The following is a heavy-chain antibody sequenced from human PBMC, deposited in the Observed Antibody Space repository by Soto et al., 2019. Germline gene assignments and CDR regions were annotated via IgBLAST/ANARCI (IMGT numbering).Heavy chain of an antibody. CDR1: GFSLNTDGVG. V-gene: IGHV2-5*01. CDR2: IYWSDEK. J-gene: IGHJ4*02. D-gene: IGHD1-1*01. Sequence: QITLKESGPALVKPTQTLTLTCTISGFSLNTDGVGVGWIRQPPGKALEWLALIYWSDEKRYSPSLETRLTITKDTSRNQVVLTMTNMDPVDTATYYCVRRPPYNNYRDYWGRGTLVTVSS. CDR3: VRRPPYNNYRDY.